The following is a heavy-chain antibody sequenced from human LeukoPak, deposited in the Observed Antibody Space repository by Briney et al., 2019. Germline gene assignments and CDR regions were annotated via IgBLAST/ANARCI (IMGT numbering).Heavy chain of an antibody. CDR1: GFTFSSYA. J-gene: IGHJ4*02. Sequence: GGSLRLSCAASGFTFSSYAMSWVRQAPGKGLEWVSAITGSGGSTYDSDSVKGRFTISRDNSKNTLFLQMNSLRAEDAAVYFCAKLDTAMARGYFDYWGQGTLVTVAS. V-gene: IGHV3-23*01. D-gene: IGHD5-18*01. CDR2: ITGSGGST. CDR3: AKLDTAMARGYFDY.